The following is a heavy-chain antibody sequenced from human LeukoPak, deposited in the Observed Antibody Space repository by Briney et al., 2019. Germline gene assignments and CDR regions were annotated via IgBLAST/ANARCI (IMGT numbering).Heavy chain of an antibody. CDR2: IYPGDSDT. Sequence: GESLKISCKGSGYSFTSYWIGWVRKLPGKGLEWLGLIYPGDSDTRYSPSFQGQVTISADKSISTAYLQWSSLKASDTAMYYCARSYYDILTGYSNWFDPWGQGTLVTVSS. D-gene: IGHD3-9*01. V-gene: IGHV5-51*01. CDR3: ARSYYDILTGYSNWFDP. J-gene: IGHJ5*02. CDR1: GYSFTSYW.